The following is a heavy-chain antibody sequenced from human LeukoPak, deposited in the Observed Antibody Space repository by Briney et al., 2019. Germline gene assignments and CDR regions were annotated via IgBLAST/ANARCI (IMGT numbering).Heavy chain of an antibody. CDR1: GFTVSSNY. J-gene: IGHJ4*02. CDR3: ARGLRVGVTGYYFDS. Sequence: PGGSLRLSCAASGFTVSSNYMSWVRQAPGKGLEWVSIIYSGGSTYYADSVKGRFTISRDNSKNTLYLQMNSLRVEDTAVYYCARGLRVGVTGYYFDSWGQGTLVTVSS. V-gene: IGHV3-53*01. D-gene: IGHD2-15*01. CDR2: IYSGGST.